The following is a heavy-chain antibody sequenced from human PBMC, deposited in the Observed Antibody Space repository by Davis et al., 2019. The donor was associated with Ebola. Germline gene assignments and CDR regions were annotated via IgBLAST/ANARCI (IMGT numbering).Heavy chain of an antibody. V-gene: IGHV3-23*01. CDR3: AKVKYYSTWRGGFDY. Sequence: GESLKISCAASGFTFSTYAMTWVRQAPGKGLEWVSAISGSGGSTYYADSVKGRFTISRDSSKNTLYLQMKSLRAEDTAVYYCAKVKYYSTWRGGFDYWGQGTLVTVSS. D-gene: IGHD6-13*01. CDR2: ISGSGGST. CDR1: GFTFSTYA. J-gene: IGHJ4*02.